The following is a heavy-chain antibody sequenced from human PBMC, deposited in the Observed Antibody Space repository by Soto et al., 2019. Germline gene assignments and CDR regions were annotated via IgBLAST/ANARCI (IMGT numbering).Heavy chain of an antibody. CDR1: GFTFSSYE. J-gene: IGHJ6*02. CDR2: ISSSGSTI. Sequence: GGSLRLSCAASGFTFSSYEMNWVRQAPGKGLEWVSYISSSGSTIYYADSVKGRFTISRDNAKNSLYLQMNSLRAEDTAVYYCARDRRRDGYSFYYGIDVWGQGTTVIASS. CDR3: ARDRRRDGYSFYYGIDV. V-gene: IGHV3-48*03.